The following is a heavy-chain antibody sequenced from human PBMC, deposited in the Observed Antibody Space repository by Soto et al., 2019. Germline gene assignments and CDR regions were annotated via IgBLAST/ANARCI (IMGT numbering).Heavy chain of an antibody. CDR3: ARVPRGVYYGMDV. Sequence: QVQLVQSGAAVKKPGASVKVSCKASGYTFTDYYMHWVRQAPGQRLEWMGWINPNSGTTNYAQKFQGWVTMTRDTSITTVYMEVSRLRSDDTAVYYCARVPRGVYYGMDVWGQGTTVTVSS. CDR1: GYTFTDYY. V-gene: IGHV1-2*04. J-gene: IGHJ6*02. CDR2: INPNSGTT. D-gene: IGHD3-10*01.